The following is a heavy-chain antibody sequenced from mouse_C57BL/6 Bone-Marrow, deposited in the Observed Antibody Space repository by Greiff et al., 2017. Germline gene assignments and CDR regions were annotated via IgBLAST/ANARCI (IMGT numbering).Heavy chain of an antibody. CDR3: TTSSVPY. Sequence: EVQLQQSGAELVRPGASVKLSCTASGFNIKDDYMHWVKQRPEQGLEWIGWIDPENGDTEYASKFQGKATITADTSSKTAYLQLSSLTSEDTAVYYCTTSSVPYWGQGTLVTVSA. J-gene: IGHJ3*01. CDR1: GFNIKDDY. V-gene: IGHV14-4*01. CDR2: IDPENGDT.